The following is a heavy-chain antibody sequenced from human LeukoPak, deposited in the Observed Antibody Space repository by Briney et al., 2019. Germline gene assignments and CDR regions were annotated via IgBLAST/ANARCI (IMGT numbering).Heavy chain of an antibody. D-gene: IGHD3-10*01. Sequence: GGSLRLSCEASGFTFSSYSMNSVRQAPGKGLEWVSYISSSSSTIYYADSVKGRFTISRDNAKNSLYLQMHSLRDEDTAVYYCARPHSGHLFDYWGQGTLVTVSS. CDR2: ISSSSSTI. CDR3: ARPHSGHLFDY. CDR1: GFTFSSYS. V-gene: IGHV3-48*02. J-gene: IGHJ4*02.